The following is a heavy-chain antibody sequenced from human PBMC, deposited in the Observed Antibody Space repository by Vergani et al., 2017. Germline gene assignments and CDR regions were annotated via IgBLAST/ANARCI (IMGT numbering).Heavy chain of an antibody. V-gene: IGHV4-59*01. CDR3: ARVFGRTVTTNYWYCDL. Sequence: QVQLQESGPGLVKPSETLSLTCTVSGGSISSYDWSWIRQPPGKGLEWIGYIYYSGSTNYNPFLKSRVTISVDTSKNQFSLKLSSVTAADSAVYYCARVFGRTVTTNYWYCDLWARGTLVTVSS. CDR1: GGSISSYD. CDR2: IYYSGST. J-gene: IGHJ2*01. D-gene: IGHD4-17*01.